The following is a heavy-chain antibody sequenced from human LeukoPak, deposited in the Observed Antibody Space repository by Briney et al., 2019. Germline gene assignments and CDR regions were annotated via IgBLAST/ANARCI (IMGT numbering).Heavy chain of an antibody. CDR1: GGSLSSYY. V-gene: IGHV4-59*08. Sequence: PSESLCLTCTVSGGSLSSYYWSWIREPPGKGVEWIGYIDHSGTTNYNPSLKSRVTVSLDTSKNQFPLKLSSVTAPATALYYCARARRNRSGFLHGGQGTLLSVSS. CDR3: ARARRNRSGFLH. J-gene: IGHJ4*02. D-gene: IGHD2/OR15-2a*01. CDR2: IDHSGTT.